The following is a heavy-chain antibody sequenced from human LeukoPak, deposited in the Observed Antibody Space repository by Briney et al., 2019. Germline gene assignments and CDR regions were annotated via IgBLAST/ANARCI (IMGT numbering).Heavy chain of an antibody. J-gene: IGHJ4*02. CDR1: GDTFTSYW. V-gene: IGHV5-51*01. Sequence: GESLKISCKGSGDTFTSYWIGWVRQMPGKGLEWMGIIYPGDSDTRYSPSFQGQVTISVDKSISTAYLQWSSLKASDTAMYYCARPRVAATPYYFDNWGQGTLVTVSP. CDR2: IYPGDSDT. CDR3: ARPRVAATPYYFDN. D-gene: IGHD2-15*01.